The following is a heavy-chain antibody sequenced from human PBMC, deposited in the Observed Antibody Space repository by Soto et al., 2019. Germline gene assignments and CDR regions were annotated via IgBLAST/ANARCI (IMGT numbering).Heavy chain of an antibody. CDR2: ISYDGSNK. CDR1: GFTFSSYG. CDR3: AKPPRLEWLLSDAFDI. V-gene: IGHV3-30*18. J-gene: IGHJ3*02. D-gene: IGHD3-3*01. Sequence: GGSLRLSCAASGFTFSSYGMHWVRQAPGKGLEWVAVISYDGSNKYYADSVKGRFTISRDNSKNTLYLQMNSLRAEDTAVYYCAKPPRLEWLLSDAFDIWGQGTMVTVSS.